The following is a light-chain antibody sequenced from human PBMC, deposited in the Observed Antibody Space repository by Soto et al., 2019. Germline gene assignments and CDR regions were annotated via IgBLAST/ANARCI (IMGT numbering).Light chain of an antibody. Sequence: QSALTQPPSASGSPGQSVTISCTGTRSDVGGYNYVSWYQQHPGKAPKLMIYEVSKRPSGVPDRFSGSKSGNTASLTVSGLQAEDEADYYCSSYAGSNNVYVFGTGTKLTVL. J-gene: IGLJ1*01. CDR1: RSDVGGYNY. CDR2: EVS. CDR3: SSYAGSNNVYV. V-gene: IGLV2-8*01.